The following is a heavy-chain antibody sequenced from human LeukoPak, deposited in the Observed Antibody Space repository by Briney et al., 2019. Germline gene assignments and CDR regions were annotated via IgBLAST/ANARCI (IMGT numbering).Heavy chain of an antibody. V-gene: IGHV4-59*01. J-gene: IGHJ4*02. CDR2: ISYSGST. D-gene: IGHD4-11*01. CDR3: ARDTAYTDY. CDR1: GGSISNYY. Sequence: PSETLSLTCTVSGGSISNYYWSWIRQPPGNGLEWIGYISYSGSTSYNPSLQSRVTISVDTSKNEFSLKLSSVTAADTAVYYCARDTAYTDYWCQGALVTVSS.